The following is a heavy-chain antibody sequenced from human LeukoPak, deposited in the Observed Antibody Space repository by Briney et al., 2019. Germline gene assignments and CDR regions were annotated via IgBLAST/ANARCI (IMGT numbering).Heavy chain of an antibody. CDR3: ARQGQTLGYCSDTSCTDH. J-gene: IGHJ4*02. CDR2: IYYSGST. Sequence: ASETLSLTCSVSGGSISSSSYFWGWIRQPPGKGLEWIGSIYYSGSTYYNPSLKSRGTISLDTSKNQFSLKLRSVTAADTAVYYCARQGQTLGYCSDTSCTDHWGQGTLVTVSS. CDR1: GGSISSSSYF. V-gene: IGHV4-39*01. D-gene: IGHD2-2*01.